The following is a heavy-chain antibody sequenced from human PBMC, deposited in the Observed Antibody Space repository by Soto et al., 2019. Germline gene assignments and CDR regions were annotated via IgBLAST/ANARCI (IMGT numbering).Heavy chain of an antibody. V-gene: IGHV5-51*01. D-gene: IGHD6-13*01. CDR3: ARLQAAAGDNDLTFDY. CDR2: IYPGDSYT. J-gene: IGHJ4*02. Sequence: GESLKISCKGSGYSFTSYWIGWVRQTPGKGLEWMGIIYPGDSYTNYSPSFQGHVTISADKSISTAYLQWSSLKASDTAMYYCARLQAAAGDNDLTFDYWGQGTLVTVSS. CDR1: GYSFTSYW.